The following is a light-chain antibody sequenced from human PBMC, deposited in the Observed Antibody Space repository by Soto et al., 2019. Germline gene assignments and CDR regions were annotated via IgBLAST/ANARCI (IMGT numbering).Light chain of an antibody. J-gene: IGKJ5*01. CDR2: GAS. CDR3: QQYNSWPPIT. V-gene: IGKV3-15*01. Sequence: IVMTQSPATLSVSPGESATLSCRASQSVSRNLAWFQHKPGQAPALLIYGASIRATGIGCRLSGSGYGTEFTLTVSSLESEDFAVYFCQQYNSWPPITFGQGTRLE. CDR1: QSVSRN.